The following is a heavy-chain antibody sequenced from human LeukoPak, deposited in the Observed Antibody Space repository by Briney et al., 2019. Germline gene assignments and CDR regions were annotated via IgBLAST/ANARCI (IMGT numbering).Heavy chain of an antibody. D-gene: IGHD6-6*01. CDR3: ARGVGRAARGFDY. CDR2: TYYRQNWHN. Sequence: SQTISLTCAISADSVSSNSAAWNWPRHSPSSGFEWSGMTYYRQNWHNDYAVSVKIRITINTDTSKNQFSLQLNSVTPEDTAVYYCARGVGRAARGFDYWGQGTLVTVSS. J-gene: IGHJ4*02. CDR1: ADSVSSNSAA. V-gene: IGHV6-1*01.